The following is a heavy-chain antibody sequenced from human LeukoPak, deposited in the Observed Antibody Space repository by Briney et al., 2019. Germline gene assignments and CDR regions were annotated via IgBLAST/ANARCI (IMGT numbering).Heavy chain of an antibody. CDR2: INPNSGGT. Sequence: ASVKVSCKASGYTFTGYYMHWVRQAPGQGLEWMGWINPNSGGTNYAQKFQGRVTMTRDTSISTAYMELSRLRSDDTAVYYCARAEGNLDSSGWFYYYYGMDVWGQGTTVTVSS. J-gene: IGHJ6*02. V-gene: IGHV1-2*02. CDR3: ARAEGNLDSSGWFYYYYGMDV. CDR1: GYTFTGYY. D-gene: IGHD6-13*01.